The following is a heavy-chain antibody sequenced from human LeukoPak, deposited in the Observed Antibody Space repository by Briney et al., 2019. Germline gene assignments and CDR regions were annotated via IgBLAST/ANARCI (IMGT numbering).Heavy chain of an antibody. D-gene: IGHD6-13*01. CDR1: GFTFSTYS. J-gene: IGHJ4*02. Sequence: GGSLRLSCAASGFTFSTYSMNWVRQAPGKGLEWVSYIGTSSSPIYYADSVKGRFTISRDNAKNSLYLQMNSLRAEDTAVYYCAKVTIAPAGTHFDYWGQGTLVTVSS. CDR2: IGTSSSPI. V-gene: IGHV3-48*01. CDR3: AKVTIAPAGTHFDY.